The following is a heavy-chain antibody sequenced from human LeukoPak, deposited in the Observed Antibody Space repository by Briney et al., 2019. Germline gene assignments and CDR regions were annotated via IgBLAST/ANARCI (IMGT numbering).Heavy chain of an antibody. CDR2: SSAYNGNT. J-gene: IGHJ5*02. Sequence: ASVKVSCKASGYTFTSYVISWVRQAPGQGLEWMGWSSAYNGNTNYAQKLQGRVTMTTATSTSTAYMELRSMSSDDTAVYYCARMHDIVVVPAATFDPWGQGTLVTVSS. CDR3: ARMHDIVVVPAATFDP. CDR1: GYTFTSYV. D-gene: IGHD2-2*01. V-gene: IGHV1-18*01.